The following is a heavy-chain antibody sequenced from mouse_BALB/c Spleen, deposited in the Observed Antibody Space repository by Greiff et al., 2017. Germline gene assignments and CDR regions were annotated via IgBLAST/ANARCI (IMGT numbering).Heavy chain of an antibody. D-gene: IGHD2-4*01. Sequence: EVQLQQFGAELVKPGASVKISCKASGYTFTDYNMHWVKQSHGKSLEWIGYIYPYNGGTGYNQKFKSKATLTVDNSSSTAYMELRSLTSEDSAVYYCARGMITKKVGDAMDYWGQGTSVTVSS. CDR3: ARGMITKKVGDAMDY. V-gene: IGHV1S29*02. CDR2: IYPYNGGT. J-gene: IGHJ4*01. CDR1: GYTFTDYN.